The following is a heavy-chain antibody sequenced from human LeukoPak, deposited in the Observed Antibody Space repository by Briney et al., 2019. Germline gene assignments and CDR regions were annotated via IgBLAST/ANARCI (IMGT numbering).Heavy chain of an antibody. J-gene: IGHJ5*02. CDR1: GYTFTSYD. Sequence: ASVKVSCKASGYTFTSYDINWVRQATGQGLEWMGWVNPNSGNTGYAQKFQGRVTMTSSTSITTAYMELSSLRSDDTAVYYCARDENWFDPWGQGTLVTVSS. CDR3: ARDENWFDP. V-gene: IGHV1-8*01. CDR2: VNPNSGNT.